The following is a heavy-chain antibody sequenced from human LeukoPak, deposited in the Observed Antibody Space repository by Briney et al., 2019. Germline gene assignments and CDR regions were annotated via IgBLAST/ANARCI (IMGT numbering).Heavy chain of an antibody. CDR1: GDSISSNYW. Sequence: ETLSLTCAVSGDSISSNYWWTWVRQPPGKGPEWVANIKQDESEKYSVDSVKGRFTTSRDNAKNSIYLQMKNLRADDTALYYCARLSAYYYGSYFYYYMDVWGKGTTVTVSS. D-gene: IGHD3-10*01. CDR3: ARLSAYYYGSYFYYYMDV. J-gene: IGHJ6*03. V-gene: IGHV3-7*01. CDR2: IKQDESEK.